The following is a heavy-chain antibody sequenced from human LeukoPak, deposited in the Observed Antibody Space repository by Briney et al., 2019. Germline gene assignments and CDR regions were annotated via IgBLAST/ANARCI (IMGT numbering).Heavy chain of an antibody. Sequence: GGSLRLSCAASGFVFRNYFMSWVRQAPGKGLEWVASIKNDGSERYYVDSVRGRYTISRDNTKNSLFLQMNSLRAEDTAVYYCASEVVAGGNWGQGTLVAVSS. J-gene: IGHJ4*02. D-gene: IGHD2-15*01. CDR2: IKNDGSER. CDR3: ASEVVAGGN. V-gene: IGHV3-7*03. CDR1: GFVFRNYF.